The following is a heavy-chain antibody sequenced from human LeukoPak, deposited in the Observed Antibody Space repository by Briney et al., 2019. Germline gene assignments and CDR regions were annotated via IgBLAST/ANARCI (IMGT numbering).Heavy chain of an antibody. CDR2: INHSGST. CDR1: GGSFSGYY. CDR3: ARGRRYYDFWSGYFSAT. D-gene: IGHD3-3*01. J-gene: IGHJ5*02. V-gene: IGHV4-34*01. Sequence: SETLSLTCAVYGGSFSGYYWSWIRQPPGKGLEWIGEINHSGSTNYNPSLKSRVTISVDTSKNQCSLKLCSVTAADTAVYYCARGRRYYDFWSGYFSATWGQGTLVTVSA.